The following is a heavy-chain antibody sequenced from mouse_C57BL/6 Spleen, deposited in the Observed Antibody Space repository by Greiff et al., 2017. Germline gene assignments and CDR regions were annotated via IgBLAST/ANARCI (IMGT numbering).Heavy chain of an antibody. D-gene: IGHD1-1*01. V-gene: IGHV5-4*01. CDR1: GFTFSSYA. Sequence: EVQRVESGGGLVKPGGSLKLSCAASGFTFSSYAMSWVRQTPEKRLEWVATISDGGSYTYYPDNVKGRFTISRDNAENNLYLQMSHLKSEDTAMYYCARDRGSRGFDYWGQGTTLTVSS. J-gene: IGHJ2*01. CDR2: ISDGGSYT. CDR3: ARDRGSRGFDY.